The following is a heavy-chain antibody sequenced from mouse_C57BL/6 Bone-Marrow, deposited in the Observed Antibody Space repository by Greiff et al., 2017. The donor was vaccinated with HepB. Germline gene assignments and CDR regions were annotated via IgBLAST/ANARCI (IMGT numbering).Heavy chain of an antibody. D-gene: IGHD5-1*01. Sequence: EVHLVESGGGLVQPKGSLKLSCAASGFSFNTYAMNWVRQAPGKGLEWVARIRSKSNNYATYYADSVKDRFNISRDDSESMLYLQMNNLKTEDTAMYYCVRQGVPKHYAMDYWGQGTSVTVSS. CDR3: VRQGVPKHYAMDY. CDR2: IRSKSNNYAT. V-gene: IGHV10-1*01. CDR1: GFSFNTYA. J-gene: IGHJ4*01.